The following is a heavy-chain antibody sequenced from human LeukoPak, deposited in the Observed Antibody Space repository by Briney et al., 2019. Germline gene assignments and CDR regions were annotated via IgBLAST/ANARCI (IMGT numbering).Heavy chain of an antibody. CDR1: GGSISSYY. J-gene: IGHJ4*02. CDR3: ARGIWGYSSGPNDY. Sequence: SETLSLTCTVSGGSISSYYWSWIRQPPGKGLEWIGYIYYSGSTNYNPSLKSRVTISVDTSKNQFSLKLSSVTAADTAVYYCARGIWGYSSGPNDYWGQGTLATVSS. D-gene: IGHD6-19*01. V-gene: IGHV4-59*01. CDR2: IYYSGST.